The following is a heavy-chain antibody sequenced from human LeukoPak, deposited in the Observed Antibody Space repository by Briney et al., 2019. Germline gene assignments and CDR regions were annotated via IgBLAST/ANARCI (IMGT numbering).Heavy chain of an antibody. CDR3: AKHVARDASGYDLSFDY. J-gene: IGHJ4*02. D-gene: IGHD5-12*01. V-gene: IGHV3-20*04. Sequence: GGSLRLSCAASGFTFGNYGMSWVRQAPGKGLEWVSGINWNGGSTGYADSVEGRFTISRDNAKNSQYLQMNSLRAEDTAVYYCAKHVARDASGYDLSFDYWGQGTLVTVSS. CDR2: INWNGGST. CDR1: GFTFGNYG.